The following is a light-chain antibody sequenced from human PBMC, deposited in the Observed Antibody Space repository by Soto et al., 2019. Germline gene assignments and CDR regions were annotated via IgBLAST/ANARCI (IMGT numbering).Light chain of an antibody. Sequence: SALTQPASVSGSPGQSITISCTGTSSDVGGYNYVSWYQQHPGKAPKLMIYDVSNRPSGVSNRFSGSKSGNTASLTISGLHAEDEADYYCSSYTSSSSDVVFGGGTKLTVL. J-gene: IGLJ2*01. CDR2: DVS. V-gene: IGLV2-14*01. CDR3: SSYTSSSSDVV. CDR1: SSDVGGYNY.